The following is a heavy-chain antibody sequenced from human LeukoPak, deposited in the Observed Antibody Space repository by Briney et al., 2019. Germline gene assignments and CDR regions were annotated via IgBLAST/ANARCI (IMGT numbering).Heavy chain of an antibody. CDR3: ARDKGSSGYDFTDFDY. V-gene: IGHV3-21*01. CDR1: GFTFSSYE. J-gene: IGHJ4*02. CDR2: ISSGSRSI. D-gene: IGHD3-22*01. Sequence: GGSLRLSCVASGFTFSSYEMNWVRQAPGKGLEWVALISSGSRSIYYADSVKGRFTISRDNAKNSLYLQMNSLRAEDTAVYYCARDKGSSGYDFTDFDYWGQGTLVTVSS.